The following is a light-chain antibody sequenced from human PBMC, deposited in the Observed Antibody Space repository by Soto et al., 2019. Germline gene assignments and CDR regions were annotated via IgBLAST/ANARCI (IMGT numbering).Light chain of an antibody. CDR1: QSLLHSNGYNY. CDR3: QQFATSPLT. V-gene: IGKV2-28*01. Sequence: DIVMTQSPLSLPVTPGEPASISCRSIQSLLHSNGYNYLDWYLQKPGQSPQLLIYGASSRATGIPDRFSGSGSGTDFTLTISRLEPEDFAVYYCQQFATSPLTFGGGTKVDIK. CDR2: GAS. J-gene: IGKJ4*01.